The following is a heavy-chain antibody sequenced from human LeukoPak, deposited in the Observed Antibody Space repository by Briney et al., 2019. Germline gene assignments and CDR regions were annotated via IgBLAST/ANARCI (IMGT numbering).Heavy chain of an antibody. J-gene: IGHJ4*02. Sequence: PSETLSLTCAVYGGSFSGYYWSWIRQPPGKGLEWIGEINHSGSTNYNPSLKSRVTISVDTSKNQFSLKLSSVTAADTAVYYCARQTSELLWFGPPAHFDYWGQGTLVTVSS. V-gene: IGHV4-34*01. CDR2: INHSGST. D-gene: IGHD3-10*01. CDR1: GGSFSGYY. CDR3: ARQTSELLWFGPPAHFDY.